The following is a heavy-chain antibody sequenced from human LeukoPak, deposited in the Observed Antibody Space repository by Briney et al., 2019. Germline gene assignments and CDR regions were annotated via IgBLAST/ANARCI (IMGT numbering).Heavy chain of an antibody. CDR2: ISSSSSTI. D-gene: IGHD6-13*01. V-gene: IGHV3-48*02. Sequence: GGSLRLSCAASGFTFSSYSMNWVRQAPGKGLEWVSYISSSSSTIYCADSVKGRFTISRDNAKNSLYLQMNSLRDEDTAVYYCAREGSSSWQYYYYGMDVWGQGTTVTVSS. CDR3: AREGSSSWQYYYYGMDV. CDR1: GFTFSSYS. J-gene: IGHJ6*02.